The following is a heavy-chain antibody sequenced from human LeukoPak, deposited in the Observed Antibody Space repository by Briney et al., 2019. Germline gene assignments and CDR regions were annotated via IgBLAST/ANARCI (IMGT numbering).Heavy chain of an antibody. J-gene: IGHJ4*02. D-gene: IGHD3-16*01. Sequence: SETLSLTCTVSGGSISSGSYYWSWIRQPAGKGLEWIGRIYTSGSTNYNPSLKSRVTISVDTSKNQFSLKLSSVTAADTAVYYCARTTYTPPLYYFDYWGQGTLVTVSS. CDR1: GGSISSGSYY. V-gene: IGHV4-61*02. CDR2: IYTSGST. CDR3: ARTTYTPPLYYFDY.